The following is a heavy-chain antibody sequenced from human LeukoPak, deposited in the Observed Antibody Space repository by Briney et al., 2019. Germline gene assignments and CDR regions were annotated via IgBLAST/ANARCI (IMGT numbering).Heavy chain of an antibody. D-gene: IGHD6-13*01. CDR1: GFSFDDYA. Sequence: PGGSLRLSCAASGFSFDDYAMHWVRQAPGKGLDWVSLISWDGGSTYYADSVKGRFTISRDNSKNSLYLRMNSLRAEDTALYYCAKDSGIAAAGYFDYWGQGTLVTVSS. CDR2: ISWDGGST. CDR3: AKDSGIAAAGYFDY. V-gene: IGHV3-43D*03. J-gene: IGHJ4*02.